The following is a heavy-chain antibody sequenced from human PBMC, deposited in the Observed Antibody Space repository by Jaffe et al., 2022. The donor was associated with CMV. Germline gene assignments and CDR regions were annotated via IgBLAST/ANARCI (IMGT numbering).Heavy chain of an antibody. CDR2: IDWDDDK. D-gene: IGHD2-8*01. Sequence: QVTLRESGPALVKPTQTLTLTCTFSGFSLSTSGMLVSWIRQPPGKALEWLALIDWDDDKSYSTSLKTRLTISKDTSKNHVVLTMTNMDPVDTATYYCARMEGHLDYCTSPGCHPYYYYYGMDVWGQGTTVTVSS. CDR1: GFSLSTSGML. V-gene: IGHV2-70*01. J-gene: IGHJ6*02. CDR3: ARMEGHLDYCTSPGCHPYYYYYGMDV.